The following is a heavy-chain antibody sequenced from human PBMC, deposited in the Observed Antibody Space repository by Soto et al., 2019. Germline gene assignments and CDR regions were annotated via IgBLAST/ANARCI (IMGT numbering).Heavy chain of an antibody. J-gene: IGHJ6*02. Sequence: ASVNVSCKASGYTFTGYYMHWVRQAPGQGLEWMGWINPNSGGTNYAQKFQGWVTMTRDTSTSTAYMELSRLRSDDTAVYYCAREEGITMVRGVITTLGGMDVWGQGTTVTVSS. CDR2: INPNSGGT. CDR1: GYTFTGYY. V-gene: IGHV1-2*04. CDR3: AREEGITMVRGVITTLGGMDV. D-gene: IGHD3-10*01.